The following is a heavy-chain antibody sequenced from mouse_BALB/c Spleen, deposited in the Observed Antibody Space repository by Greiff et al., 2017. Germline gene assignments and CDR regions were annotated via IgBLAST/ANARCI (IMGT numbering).Heavy chain of an antibody. Sequence: EVHLVESGGGLVKPGGSLKLSCAASGFTFSSYAMSWVRQTPETRLEWVASISSGGSTYYPDSVKGRFTISRDNARNILYLQMSSLRSEDTAMYYCARDWDGDYWGQGTTLTVSS. V-gene: IGHV5-6-5*01. CDR2: ISSGGST. CDR1: GFTFSSYA. CDR3: ARDWDGDY. D-gene: IGHD4-1*01. J-gene: IGHJ2*01.